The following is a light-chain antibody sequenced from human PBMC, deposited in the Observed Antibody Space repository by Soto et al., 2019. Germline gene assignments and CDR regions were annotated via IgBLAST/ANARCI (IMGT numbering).Light chain of an antibody. V-gene: IGKV3-20*01. CDR3: QQYHGAPDP. J-gene: IGKJ5*01. CDR1: QSVSSNY. CDR2: GAS. Sequence: EIVWTQSPSAQYLSPWVRVTLSCMAGQSVSSNYLAWYQQKPGQAPRLLIYGASNRAAGIPDRFSGSGSGTDFTLTVSRLEPEDFAVYYCQQYHGAPDPFGQGTRLEI.